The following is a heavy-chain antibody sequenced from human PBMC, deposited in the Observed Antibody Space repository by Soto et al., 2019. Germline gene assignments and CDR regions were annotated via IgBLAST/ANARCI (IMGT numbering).Heavy chain of an antibody. V-gene: IGHV4-59*01. Sequence: QVQLQESGPGLVKPSETLSLTCTVSGGSISSYYWSWIRQPPGKGLEWIGYIYYSGSTNYNPSLKSRVTISVDTSKNQFSLKLSSVTAADTAVYYCARDVPGYCSGGSCLDWFDPWGQGTLVTVSS. CDR3: ARDVPGYCSGGSCLDWFDP. J-gene: IGHJ5*02. CDR1: GGSISSYY. D-gene: IGHD2-15*01. CDR2: IYYSGST.